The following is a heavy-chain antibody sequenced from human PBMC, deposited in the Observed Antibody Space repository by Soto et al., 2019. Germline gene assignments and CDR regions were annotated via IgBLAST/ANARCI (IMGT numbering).Heavy chain of an antibody. CDR2: IYWDDDK. V-gene: IGHV2-5*02. D-gene: IGHD3-10*02. CDR3: VHDYVAYYGMDV. J-gene: IGHJ6*02. CDR1: GFSLSASGVG. Sequence: SGPTLVNPTQTLRLTCTFSGFSLSASGVGVGWIRQPPGKALEWLALIYWDDDKRYSPSLKSRLTITKDTSKNQVVLTLTNMDPVDTATYYCVHDYVAYYGMDVWGQGTTVTVSS.